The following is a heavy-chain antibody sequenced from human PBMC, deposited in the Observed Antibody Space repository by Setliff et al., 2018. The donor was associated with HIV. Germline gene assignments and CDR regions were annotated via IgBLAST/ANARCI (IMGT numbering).Heavy chain of an antibody. CDR3: VRGPQWLVQKGRVYYFDY. CDR2: IYYSGNT. J-gene: IGHJ4*02. V-gene: IGHV4-59*08. CDR1: GGSITGYY. D-gene: IGHD6-19*01. Sequence: PSETLSLTCTVSGGSITGYYWSWIRQPPGKGLEWIGLIYYSGNTRYNPSLKSRVTLSVDTSKNQVSLKLNSMTAADTAVYFCVRGPQWLVQKGRVYYFDYWGQGALVTVSS.